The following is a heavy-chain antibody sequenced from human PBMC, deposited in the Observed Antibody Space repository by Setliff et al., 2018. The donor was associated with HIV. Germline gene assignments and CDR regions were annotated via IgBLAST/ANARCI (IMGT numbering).Heavy chain of an antibody. CDR2: INPNSGGT. CDR3: AGVPFSGGNCHRPPDHFHMDV. CDR1: GYTFSGYY. Sequence: GASVEVSCKASGYTFSGYYMHWVRQAPGQGLEWMGWINPNSGGTNYAQKFQGRVTMTRDTSISTAYMELSSLRSDDTAVYYCAGVPFSGGNCHRPPDHFHMDVWGKGTTVTVSS. V-gene: IGHV1-2*02. J-gene: IGHJ6*03. D-gene: IGHD2-15*01.